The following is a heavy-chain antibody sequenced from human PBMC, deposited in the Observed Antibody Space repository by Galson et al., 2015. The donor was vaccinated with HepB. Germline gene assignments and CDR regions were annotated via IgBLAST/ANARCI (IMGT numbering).Heavy chain of an antibody. D-gene: IGHD3-3*01. J-gene: IGHJ4*02. CDR1: GYSFTSYW. CDR2: IDPSDSYT. Sequence: QSGAAVKKPGESLRISCKGSGYSFTSYWISWVRQMPGKGLEWMGRIDPSDSYTNYSPSFQGHVTISADKSISTAYLQWSSLKASDTAMYYCARHSADFWSGYFTEFDYWGQGTLVTVSS. CDR3: ARHSADFWSGYFTEFDY. V-gene: IGHV5-10-1*01.